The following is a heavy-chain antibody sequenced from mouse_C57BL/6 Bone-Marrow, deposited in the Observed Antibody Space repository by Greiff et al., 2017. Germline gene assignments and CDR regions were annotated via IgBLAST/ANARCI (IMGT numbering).Heavy chain of an antibody. V-gene: IGHV7-1*01. J-gene: IGHJ2*01. D-gene: IGHD4-1*01. Sequence: EVKVVESGGGLVQSGRSLRLSCATSGFTFSDFYMEWVRQAPGKGLEWIAASRNKANDYTTEYSASVKGRFIVSRDTSQSILYLQMNALRAEDTAIYYCARALANWAFDYWGQGTTLTVSS. CDR3: ARALANWAFDY. CDR1: GFTFSDFY. CDR2: SRNKANDYTT.